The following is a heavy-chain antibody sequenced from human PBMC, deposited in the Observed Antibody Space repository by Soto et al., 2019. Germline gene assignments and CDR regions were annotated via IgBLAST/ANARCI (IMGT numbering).Heavy chain of an antibody. CDR1: GGSISSGGYY. J-gene: IGHJ4*02. D-gene: IGHD2-15*01. Sequence: PSETLSLTCTVSGGSISSGGYYWSWIRQHPGKGLEWIGYIYYSGSTYYNPSLKSRVTISVDKSKNQFSLKMKSVTAADTAVYFCGRLKGGNTVDSWGPGTLVTVSS. CDR3: GRLKGGNTVDS. CDR2: IYYSGST. V-gene: IGHV4-61*08.